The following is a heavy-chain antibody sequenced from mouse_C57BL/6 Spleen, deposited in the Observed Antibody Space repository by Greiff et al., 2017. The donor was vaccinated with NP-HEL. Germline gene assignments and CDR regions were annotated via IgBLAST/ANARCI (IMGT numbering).Heavy chain of an antibody. D-gene: IGHD2-4*01. J-gene: IGHJ3*01. V-gene: IGHV2-3*01. CDR1: GFSLTSYG. Sequence: VKLVESGPGLVAPSQSLSITCTVSGFSLTSYGVSWVRQPPGKGLEWLGVIWGDVSPNYHSALISRLSISKANSKSQFFLKLNSLQTDDTATYYCAKRDYDYEFAYRGQGTLVTVSA. CDR3: AKRDYDYEFAY. CDR2: IWGDVSP.